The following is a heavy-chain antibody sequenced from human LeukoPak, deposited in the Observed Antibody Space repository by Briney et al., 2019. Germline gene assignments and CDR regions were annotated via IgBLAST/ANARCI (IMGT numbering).Heavy chain of an antibody. CDR2: ISAYNGNT. J-gene: IGHJ6*02. CDR1: GYTFTSYG. CDR3: ARECGGSFPYYYYGMDV. V-gene: IGHV1-18*01. Sequence: EASVKVSGKASGYTFTSYGISWVRQAPGQGLEWMGWISAYNGNTNYAQKLQGRVTMTTDTSTSTAYMELRSLRSDDTAVYYCARECGGSFPYYYYGMDVWGQGTTVTVSS. D-gene: IGHD2-15*01.